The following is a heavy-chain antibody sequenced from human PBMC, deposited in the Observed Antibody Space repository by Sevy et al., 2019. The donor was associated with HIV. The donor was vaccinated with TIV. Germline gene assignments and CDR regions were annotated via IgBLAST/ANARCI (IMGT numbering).Heavy chain of an antibody. Sequence: ASVKVSCKVSGYTLSELSMHWVRQAPGKGLEWMGSFDPEDGETIYAQTLQGRVTMTEGTSTDTAYMELRSLTSEDTAIYYWERVGLGYYSSASYYQGDWFDPWGQGTLVTVSS. CDR1: GYTLSELS. V-gene: IGHV1-24*01. J-gene: IGHJ5*02. CDR2: FDPEDGET. D-gene: IGHD2-15*01. CDR3: ERVGLGYYSSASYYQGDWFDP.